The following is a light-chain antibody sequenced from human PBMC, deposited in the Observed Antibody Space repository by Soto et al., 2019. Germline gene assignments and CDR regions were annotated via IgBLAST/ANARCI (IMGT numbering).Light chain of an antibody. V-gene: IGKV3-11*01. J-gene: IGKJ4*01. CDR3: QQRSNWPPLT. CDR1: QSVSSY. Sequence: EIVLTQSPATLSLSPGERATLFCRASQSVSSYLAWYQQKPGQAPRLLIYDALNRATGIPARFSGSGSGTDFTLTISSLEPEEFAVYYCQQRSNWPPLTFGGGTKVQIK. CDR2: DAL.